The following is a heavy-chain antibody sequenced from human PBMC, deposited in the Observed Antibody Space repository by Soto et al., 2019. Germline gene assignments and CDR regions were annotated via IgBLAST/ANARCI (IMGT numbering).Heavy chain of an antibody. CDR2: ISYTGGST. V-gene: IGHV3-23*01. J-gene: IGHJ3*02. CDR1: GFTFSTHA. D-gene: IGHD6-19*01. Sequence: GGSLRLSFAASGFTFSTHAMSWVRQAPGKGLEGVSAISYTGGSTYYANSVKGRFTISRENSKNTLYLQMNNLRAEDTAVYFCAKDRGGRLYTSGLYSAFNXWGQVTMVT. CDR3: AKDRGGRLYTSGLYSAFNX.